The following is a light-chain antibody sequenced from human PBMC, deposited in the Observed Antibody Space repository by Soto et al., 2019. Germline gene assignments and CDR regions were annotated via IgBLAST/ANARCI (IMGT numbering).Light chain of an antibody. V-gene: IGKV1-39*01. J-gene: IGKJ1*01. CDR3: QQSYNTPRT. Sequence: DIQLTQSPSSLSASVGDRVTITCRASQSISNFLNWYQQRPGQAPQLLISSSSNVQSGVPSRFSGRGSGTDFTLTISGLQAEDAASYCCQQSYNTPRTFGQGTKVEI. CDR1: QSISNF. CDR2: SSS.